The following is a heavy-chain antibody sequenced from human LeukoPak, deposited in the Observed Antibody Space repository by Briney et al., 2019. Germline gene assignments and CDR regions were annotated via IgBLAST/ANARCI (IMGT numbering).Heavy chain of an antibody. CDR2: ISAYNGNT. Sequence: EASVKVSCKASGYTFTSYGISWVRQAPGQGLEWMGWISAYNGNTNYAQKLQGRVTMTTDTPTSTAYMELRSLRSDDTAVYYCARVPRTPSRITIFGVVRDDYFDYWGQGTLVTVSS. J-gene: IGHJ4*02. CDR3: ARVPRTPSRITIFGVVRDDYFDY. V-gene: IGHV1-18*01. D-gene: IGHD3-3*01. CDR1: GYTFTSYG.